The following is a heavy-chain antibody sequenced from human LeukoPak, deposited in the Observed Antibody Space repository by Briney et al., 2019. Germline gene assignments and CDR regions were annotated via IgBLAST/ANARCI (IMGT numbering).Heavy chain of an antibody. J-gene: IGHJ4*02. D-gene: IGHD6-13*01. V-gene: IGHV4-59*01. CDR1: GGSISTYY. CDR3: ARLTYSSTLSFDY. Sequence: KPPATLSLTCPVPGGSISTYYWSWIRQPPGKGLEWLGYIYYSGSTNYNPSLKSRVTISVDTSKNQFSLKLSSVTAADTAVYYCARLTYSSTLSFDYWGQGTLVTVSS. CDR2: IYYSGST.